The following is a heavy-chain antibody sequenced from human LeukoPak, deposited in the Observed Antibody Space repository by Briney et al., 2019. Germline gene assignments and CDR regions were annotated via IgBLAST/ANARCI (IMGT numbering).Heavy chain of an antibody. CDR2: LYSGDSDT. V-gene: IGHV5-51*03. J-gene: IGHJ4*02. CDR3: VRPRRYGLGNYADY. CDR1: GYTSLNYW. Sequence: GESLKISCKTFGYTSLNYWIGWVRQVPEKGLEWMGILYSGDSDTRYNPSFQGQVTISHDRSMNAAYLQWTRLKASDTAIYYCVRPRRYGLGNYADYWGQGTLVTVSS. D-gene: IGHD3-10*01.